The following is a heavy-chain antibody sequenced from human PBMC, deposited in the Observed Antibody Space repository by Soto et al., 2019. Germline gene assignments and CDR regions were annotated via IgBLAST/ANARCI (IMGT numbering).Heavy chain of an antibody. V-gene: IGHV3-9*01. J-gene: IGHJ4*02. CDR1: GFTFDDYA. CDR3: AKDRGLVLSFYFDY. Sequence: EVQLVESGGGLVQPGRSLRLSCAASGFTFDDYAMHWVRQAPGKGLEWVSGISWNSGSIGYADSVKGRFTISRDNAKNSLYLQMIRLRAEDTALYYCAKDRGLVLSFYFDYWGQGTLVTVSS. D-gene: IGHD6-19*01. CDR2: ISWNSGSI.